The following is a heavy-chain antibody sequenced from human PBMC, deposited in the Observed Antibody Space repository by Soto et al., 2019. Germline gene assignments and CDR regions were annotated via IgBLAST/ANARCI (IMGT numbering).Heavy chain of an antibody. V-gene: IGHV4-39*01. D-gene: IGHD3-3*01. CDR3: ASPRQGNYDFLSGYYALDY. J-gene: IGHJ4*02. CDR2: FYYTGGT. CDR1: GASISSSRSY. Sequence: ASETLSLTCTVSGASISSSRSYWGWVRQPPGKWLEWIVSFYYTGGTYSTYYNPSLKSRVTISVDTSKSQFSLNLRSVTAADTAVYYCASPRQGNYDFLSGYYALDYWGQGTLVTVSS.